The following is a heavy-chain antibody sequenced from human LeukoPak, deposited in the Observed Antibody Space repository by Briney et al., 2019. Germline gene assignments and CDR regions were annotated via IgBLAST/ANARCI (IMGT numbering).Heavy chain of an antibody. J-gene: IGHJ4*02. V-gene: IGHV3-30*04. CDR1: GFTFSSYA. CDR2: ISYDGSNK. D-gene: IGHD5-18*01. CDR3: VKALWVQLWLPVVDY. Sequence: GRSLRLSCAASGFTFSSYAMHWVRQAPGKGLEWVAVISYDGSNKYYADSVKGRFTISRDNSKNTLYLQMNSLRAEDTAVYYCVKALWVQLWLPVVDYWGQGTLVTVSS.